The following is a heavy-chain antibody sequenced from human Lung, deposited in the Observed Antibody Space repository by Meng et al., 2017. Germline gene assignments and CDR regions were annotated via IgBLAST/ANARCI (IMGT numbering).Heavy chain of an antibody. V-gene: IGHV4-34*01. CDR2: INHSGST. J-gene: IGHJ4*02. CDR1: GGAFSDYY. D-gene: IGHD4-11*01. CDR3: ARGPTTMAHDFDY. Sequence: QGQLQQWGSGLLKPSETRSVTCVVSGGAFSDYYWSWIRQPPGKGLEWIGEINHSGSTNYNPSLESRATISVDTSQNNLSLKLSSVTAADSAVYYCARGPTTMAHDFDYWGQGTLVTVSS.